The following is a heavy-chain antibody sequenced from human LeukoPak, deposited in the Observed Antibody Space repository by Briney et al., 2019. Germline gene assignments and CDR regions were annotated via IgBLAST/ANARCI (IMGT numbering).Heavy chain of an antibody. D-gene: IGHD3-10*01. CDR2: IRYDGSNK. CDR1: GLTFSSYG. Sequence: QPGGSLRLSCAASGLTFSSYGMHWVRQAPGKGLEWVAFIRYDGSNKYYADSVKGRFTISRDNSKNTLYLQMNSLRAEDTAVYYCARDTRFGELLPDYWGQGTLVTASS. V-gene: IGHV3-30*02. J-gene: IGHJ4*02. CDR3: ARDTRFGELLPDY.